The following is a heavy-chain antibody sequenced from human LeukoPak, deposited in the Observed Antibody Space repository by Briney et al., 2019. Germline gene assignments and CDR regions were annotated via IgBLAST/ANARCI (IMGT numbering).Heavy chain of an antibody. Sequence: GGPLRLSCAASGFPFSSYPMSWARQATGKGLEGVSSIHSSSGSIYYAASLKGRFTISRDNAKNSLYLQMNSLRVEDTAVYYCARDGLLRGRTKGAFDIWGQGTMVTVSS. D-gene: IGHD1-26*01. CDR3: ARDGLLRGRTKGAFDI. V-gene: IGHV3-21*01. CDR2: IHSSSGSI. CDR1: GFPFSSYP. J-gene: IGHJ3*02.